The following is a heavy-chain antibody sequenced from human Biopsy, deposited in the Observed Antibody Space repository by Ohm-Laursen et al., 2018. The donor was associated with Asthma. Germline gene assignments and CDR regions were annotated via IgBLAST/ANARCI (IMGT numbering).Heavy chain of an antibody. Sequence: SLRLSCAASGFTLRRTGMHWVRQVPGQGLEWVAVIWDDDTNKHYADSVKGRFTISRDTSKNTLFLQMNSLRVEDTAVYYCARDGVVPDAMYYHYYYGLDVWGQGTTVTVSS. CDR1: GFTLRRTG. V-gene: IGHV3-33*01. D-gene: IGHD2-2*01. CDR2: IWDDDTNK. J-gene: IGHJ6*02. CDR3: ARDGVVPDAMYYHYYYGLDV.